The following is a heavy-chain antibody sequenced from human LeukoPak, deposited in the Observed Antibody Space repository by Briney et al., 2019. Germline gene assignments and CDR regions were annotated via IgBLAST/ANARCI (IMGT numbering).Heavy chain of an antibody. CDR3: ARNAAAAGTGNYYYMDV. CDR1: GYTFTGYY. D-gene: IGHD6-13*01. V-gene: IGHV1-2*02. Sequence: ASVKVSCKASGYTFTGYYMHWVRQAPGQGLEWMGWINPNSGGTNYAQKFQGRVTMTRDTSTSTVYMELSSLRSEDTAVYYCARNAAAAGTGNYYYMDVWGKGTTVTISS. J-gene: IGHJ6*03. CDR2: INPNSGGT.